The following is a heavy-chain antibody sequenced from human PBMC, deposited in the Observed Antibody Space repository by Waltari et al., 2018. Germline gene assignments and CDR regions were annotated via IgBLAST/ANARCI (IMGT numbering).Heavy chain of an antibody. CDR2: MNPNSGNT. Sequence: QVQLVQSGAEVKKPGASVKVSCQASGYTFTSYDINWVRQATGQGLEWMGWMNPNSGNTGYAQKFQGRVTITRNTSISTAYMELSSLRSEDTAVYYCARGRCSSTSCRRGYWYFDLWGRGTLVTVSS. CDR3: ARGRCSSTSCRRGYWYFDL. J-gene: IGHJ2*01. D-gene: IGHD2-2*01. V-gene: IGHV1-8*03. CDR1: GYTFTSYD.